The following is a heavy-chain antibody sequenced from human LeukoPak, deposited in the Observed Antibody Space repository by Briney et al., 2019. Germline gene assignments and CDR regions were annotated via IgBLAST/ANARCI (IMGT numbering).Heavy chain of an antibody. J-gene: IGHJ6*02. Sequence: ASVKVSCKASGYTFTSYAMHWVRQAPGQRLEWMGWINAGNGNTKYSQKFQGRVTITRDTSASTAYMELSSLRSEDTAVYYCARSTVAGMASNGMDVWGQGTTVTVTS. CDR3: ARSTVAGMASNGMDV. D-gene: IGHD6-13*01. CDR2: INAGNGNT. V-gene: IGHV1-3*01. CDR1: GYTFTSYA.